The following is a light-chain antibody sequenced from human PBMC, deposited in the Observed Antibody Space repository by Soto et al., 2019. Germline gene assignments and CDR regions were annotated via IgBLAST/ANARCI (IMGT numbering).Light chain of an antibody. CDR2: DAS. Sequence: DIQMTQSPPTLSASVGDRVTITCRASQSISSWLAWYQQKPGKAPKLLIYDASSLESGVPSRFSGSGSGTDFTLTISSLEPEDFAVYYCQQLTDWPPQWTFGQGTKVDIK. J-gene: IGKJ1*01. CDR1: QSISSW. V-gene: IGKV1-5*01. CDR3: QQLTDWPPQWT.